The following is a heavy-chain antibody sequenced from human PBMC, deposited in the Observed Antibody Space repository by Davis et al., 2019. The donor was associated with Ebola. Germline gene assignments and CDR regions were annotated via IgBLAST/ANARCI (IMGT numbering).Heavy chain of an antibody. CDR3: VPHDNSAIDY. CDR1: GFTFSNYW. D-gene: IGHD5-24*01. V-gene: IGHV3-7*01. CDR2: IKQDGSLQ. J-gene: IGHJ4*02. Sequence: GESLKISCEVSGFTFSNYWMSWVRQAPGKGLEWVANIKQDGSLQYYVDSVRGRFTISRDNTKNSLSLQMDSLRADDTAIYYCVPHDNSAIDYWGQGTLVTVSS.